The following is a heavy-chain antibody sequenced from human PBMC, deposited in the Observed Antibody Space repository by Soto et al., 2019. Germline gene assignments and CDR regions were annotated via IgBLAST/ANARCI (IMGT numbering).Heavy chain of an antibody. D-gene: IGHD5-18*01. CDR1: GFTFDDYA. J-gene: IGHJ3*02. Sequence: GGSLRLSCAASGFTFDDYAMHWVRQAPGQGLEWVSGISWKSGSIGYADSVKGRFTISRDNAKNSLYLQMNSLRAEDTALYYCAKGFRKYSYVTDAFDIWGQGTMVT. CDR3: AKGFRKYSYVTDAFDI. V-gene: IGHV3-9*01. CDR2: ISWKSGSI.